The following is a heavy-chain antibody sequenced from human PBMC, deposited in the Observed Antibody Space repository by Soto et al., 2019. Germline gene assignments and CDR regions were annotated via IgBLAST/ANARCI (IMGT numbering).Heavy chain of an antibody. J-gene: IGHJ6*02. D-gene: IGHD3-3*01. Sequence: GGSLRLSCAASGFTFSSYGMHWVRQAPGKGLEWVAVIWYDGSNKYYADSVKGRFTISRDNSKNTLYLQMNSLRAEDTAVYYCAREARRITIFGVVIHNYYYYYGMDVWGQGTTVTVSS. CDR3: AREARRITIFGVVIHNYYYYYGMDV. CDR2: IWYDGSNK. CDR1: GFTFSSYG. V-gene: IGHV3-33*01.